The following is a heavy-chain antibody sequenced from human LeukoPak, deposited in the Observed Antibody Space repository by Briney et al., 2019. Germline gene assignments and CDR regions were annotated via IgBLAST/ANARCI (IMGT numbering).Heavy chain of an antibody. CDR2: INHSGST. CDR3: ARSPYYDYVWGSYRYNGDY. CDR1: GGSFSGYY. J-gene: IGHJ4*02. V-gene: IGHV4-34*01. Sequence: SETLSLTCAVYGGSFSGYYWSWIRQTPGKGLEWIGEINHSGSTNYNPSLKSRVTISVDTSKNQFSLKLSSVTAADTAVYYCARSPYYDYVWGSYRYNGDYWGQGTLVTVSS. D-gene: IGHD3-16*02.